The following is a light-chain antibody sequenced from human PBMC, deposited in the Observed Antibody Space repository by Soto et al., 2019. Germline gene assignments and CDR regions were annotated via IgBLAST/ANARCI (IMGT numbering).Light chain of an antibody. CDR1: SSEVGSYNR. Sequence: QSALTQPPSVSGSPGQSVTISCTGTSSEVGSYNRVSWYQQPPGTAPKVMIYDVSNRPSGVPDRFSGSKSGNTASLTISGLQAEDESDYYCSSYTSSSTYVFGTGTKLTVL. J-gene: IGLJ1*01. V-gene: IGLV2-18*02. CDR2: DVS. CDR3: SSYTSSSTYV.